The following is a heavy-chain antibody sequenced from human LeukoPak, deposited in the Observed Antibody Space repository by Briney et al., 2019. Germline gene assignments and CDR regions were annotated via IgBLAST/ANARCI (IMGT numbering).Heavy chain of an antibody. CDR1: GFTFSSYA. CDR2: ISINGGST. J-gene: IGHJ4*02. Sequence: QSGGSLRLSCSASGFTFSSYAMHWVRQAPGKWLEYVSAISINGGSTYYADSVKGRFTISRDNSKNTLYLQMSSLRAEDTAVYYCVKDRGYYDSSGYCELDYWGQGTLVTVSS. V-gene: IGHV3-64D*06. CDR3: VKDRGYYDSSGYCELDY. D-gene: IGHD3-22*01.